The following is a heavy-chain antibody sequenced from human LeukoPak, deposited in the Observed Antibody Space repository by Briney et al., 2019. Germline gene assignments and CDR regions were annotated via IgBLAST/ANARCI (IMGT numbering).Heavy chain of an antibody. CDR1: GGSFSGYS. V-gene: IGHV4-34*01. D-gene: IGHD6-13*01. J-gene: IGHJ6*03. CDR3: AGGGRCMSASGYYSVYYYMDV. CDR2: INLGGST. Sequence: SETLSLTCAASGGSFSGYSRNWIRQPPGKGLEWMGEINLGGSTTYNPSLKSRGTISPDEYKNQFSLKQSTVPAADTAVYFCAGGGRCMSASGYYSVYYYMDVWGKGTTVTVSS.